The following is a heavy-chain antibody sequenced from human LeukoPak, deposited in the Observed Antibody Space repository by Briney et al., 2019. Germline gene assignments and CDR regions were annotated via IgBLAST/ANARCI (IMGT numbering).Heavy chain of an antibody. V-gene: IGHV3-20*04. CDR2: INLNGGST. CDR3: TRDAGTRLKYSFGYGDY. Sequence: GGSLRLSCAASGFTFDDYSMSWVRQAPGKGLEWVSGINLNGGSTGYADSVKGRFTSSRDNAKNSLYLQMNSLRAEDTAVYYCTRDAGTRLKYSFGYGDYWRQGALVTVSS. D-gene: IGHD5-18*01. CDR1: GFTFDDYS. J-gene: IGHJ4*02.